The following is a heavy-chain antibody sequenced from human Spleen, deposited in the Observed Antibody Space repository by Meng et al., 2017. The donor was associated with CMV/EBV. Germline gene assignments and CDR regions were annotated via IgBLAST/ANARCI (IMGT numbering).Heavy chain of an antibody. CDR3: AKILGYCSGGSCLDPDY. CDR1: AGSFRGYY. V-gene: IGHV4-34*01. Sequence: AGSFRGYYWSWIRQPPGKGLEWIGEINHSGSTNYNPSLKSRVTISVDTSKNQFSLKLSSVTAADTAVYYCAKILGYCSGGSCLDPDYWGQGTLVTVSS. D-gene: IGHD2-15*01. J-gene: IGHJ4*02. CDR2: INHSGST.